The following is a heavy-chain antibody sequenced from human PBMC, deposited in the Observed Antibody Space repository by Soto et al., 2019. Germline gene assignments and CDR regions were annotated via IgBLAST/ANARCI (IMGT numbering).Heavy chain of an antibody. D-gene: IGHD1-26*01. CDR1: GFTFSRYA. CDR2: LSRDGSNK. V-gene: IGHV3-30-3*01. Sequence: QVHLVESGGGVVQPGGSLRLSCAVSGFTFSRYAIHWVRQAPGGGLDWEAVLSRDGSNKYYGDSVKGRFTVSRDNSNNTLYLSMTNLRADDTAVYYCAHSRNSAVADSIDFWGQGALVTVSS. CDR3: AHSRNSAVADSIDF. J-gene: IGHJ4*02.